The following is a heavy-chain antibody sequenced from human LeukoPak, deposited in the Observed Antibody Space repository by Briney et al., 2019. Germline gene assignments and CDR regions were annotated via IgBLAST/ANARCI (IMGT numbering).Heavy chain of an antibody. CDR3: ARASRRDCSSTSCYKLDY. J-gene: IGHJ4*02. Sequence: GASVKVSCKASGYTFTSYYMHWVRQAPGQGLEWMGIINPSGGSASYAQKFQGRVTMTRDTSTSTVYMELSSLRSEDTAVYYCARASRRDCSSTSCYKLDYWGQGTLVTVSS. CDR2: INPSGGSA. V-gene: IGHV1-46*01. D-gene: IGHD2-2*02. CDR1: GYTFTSYY.